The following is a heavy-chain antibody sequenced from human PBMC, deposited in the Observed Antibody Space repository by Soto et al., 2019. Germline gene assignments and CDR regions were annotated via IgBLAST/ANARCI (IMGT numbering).Heavy chain of an antibody. Sequence: EVQLLESGGGLVQPGGSLRLSCVVSGFSFPNYAMSWDRQAPGKGLEWVSSITSSGGSTYFADSVKGRFSISRDNSKNTLYLQLNSLRAEDTAIYYCTNGPLISGDSWGQGTLVTVSS. CDR1: GFSFPNYA. CDR3: TNGPLISGDS. CDR2: ITSSGGST. J-gene: IGHJ5*01. D-gene: IGHD3-10*01. V-gene: IGHV3-23*01.